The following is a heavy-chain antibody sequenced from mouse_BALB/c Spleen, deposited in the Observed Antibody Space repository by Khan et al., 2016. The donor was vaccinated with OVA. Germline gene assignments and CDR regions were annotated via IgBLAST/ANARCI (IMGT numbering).Heavy chain of an antibody. CDR3: ATLYCNPFAY. D-gene: IGHD2-1*01. J-gene: IGHJ3*01. Sequence: VQLQQSGAELVKPGASIKLSCTASGFNIKDTYMHWVKQRPEQGPEWIGRIDPTNDNIKYDPKLQDKATITADTSSNTAYLQLSSLTSEDTAVYYCATLYCNPFAYWGQGTLVSVSA. CDR2: IDPTNDNI. CDR1: GFNIKDTY. V-gene: IGHV14-3*02.